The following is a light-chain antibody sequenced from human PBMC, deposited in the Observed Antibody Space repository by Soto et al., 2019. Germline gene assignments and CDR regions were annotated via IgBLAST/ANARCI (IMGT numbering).Light chain of an antibody. CDR1: QSISSW. CDR3: QQYNSYR. J-gene: IGKJ2*01. Sequence: DIQMTQSPSTLSASVGDRVTITCRASQSISSWLAWYQQKPGKAPKLLIYDASSLESGVPSRFSDSGSGTEFTLTISSLQPDDFATYYCQQYNSYRFGQGTKLEIK. V-gene: IGKV1-5*01. CDR2: DAS.